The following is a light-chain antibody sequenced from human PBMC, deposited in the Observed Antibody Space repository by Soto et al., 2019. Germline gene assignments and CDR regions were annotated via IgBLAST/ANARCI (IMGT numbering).Light chain of an antibody. V-gene: IGKV1-33*01. CDR2: DAS. CDR3: QQYNSYPWT. CDR1: QGINNY. Sequence: DIQMTQSPSSLSASVGDRVTITCQASQGINNYLNWYQQKPGKAPKLLIYDASNLEAGVPSRFSGSRSGTEFTLTISSLQPDDFATYYCQQYNSYPWTFGQGTKVEVK. J-gene: IGKJ1*01.